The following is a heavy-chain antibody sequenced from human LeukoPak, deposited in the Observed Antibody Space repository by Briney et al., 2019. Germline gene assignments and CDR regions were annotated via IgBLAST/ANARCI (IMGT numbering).Heavy chain of an antibody. CDR2: ISYDGSNK. V-gene: IGHV3-30*04. D-gene: IGHD3-22*01. CDR3: ASRAEEYYYDSSGYSDP. CDR1: GFTFSSYA. J-gene: IGHJ5*02. Sequence: GRSLRLSCAASGFTFSSYAMHWVRQAPGKGLEWVAVISYDGSNKYYADSVKGRFTISRDNSKNTLYLQMYSLRAEDTAVYYCASRAEEYYYDSSGYSDPWGLGTLVTVSS.